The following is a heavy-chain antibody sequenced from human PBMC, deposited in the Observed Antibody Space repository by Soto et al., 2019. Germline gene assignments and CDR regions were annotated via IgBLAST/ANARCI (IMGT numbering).Heavy chain of an antibody. D-gene: IGHD3-3*01. CDR2: IDTSSTKI. CDR1: GYTFSDYY. J-gene: IGHJ4*02. Sequence: QVQLVESGGDLVKRGGSLRLSCAASGYTFSDYYMSWIRQAPGKGLEWISYIDTSSTKIYYADSVKGRFTISRDNDKNSLYLEMISLRDEDTAVYYCASHYDMWSGYLSPVDYWGQGTLVTVSS. CDR3: ASHYDMWSGYLSPVDY. V-gene: IGHV3-11*01.